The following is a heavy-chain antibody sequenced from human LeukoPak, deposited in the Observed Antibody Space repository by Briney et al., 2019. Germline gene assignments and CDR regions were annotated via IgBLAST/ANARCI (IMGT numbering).Heavy chain of an antibody. CDR2: FDPEDGET. D-gene: IGHD5-12*01. J-gene: IGHJ4*02. CDR1: GYTLTELS. V-gene: IGHV1-24*01. CDR3: ATVDIVATAGVFDY. Sequence: GASVKVSCKVSGYTLTELSMHWVRQAPGKGLEWMGGFDPEDGETIYAQKFQGRVTMTEDTSTDTAYMELSSLRSEDTAVYYCATVDIVATAGVFDYWGQGTLVTVSS.